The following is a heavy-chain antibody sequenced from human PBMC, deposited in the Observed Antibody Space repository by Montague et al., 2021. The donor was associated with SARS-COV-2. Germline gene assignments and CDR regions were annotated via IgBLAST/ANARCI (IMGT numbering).Heavy chain of an antibody. CDR2: ISSSSSYI. J-gene: IGHJ6*02. CDR3: ARDLEFVGEPAGSGHYYYAIDV. CDR1: GFTFSSYS. V-gene: IGHV3-21*01. Sequence: SLRLSCAASGFTFSSYSMNWVRQAPGKGLEWVSSISSSSSYIYYADSVKGRFTISRDNAKNSLYLQMNSLRAEDTAVYYCARDLEFVGEPAGSGHYYYAIDVWGQGTMVTVSS. D-gene: IGHD2-2*01.